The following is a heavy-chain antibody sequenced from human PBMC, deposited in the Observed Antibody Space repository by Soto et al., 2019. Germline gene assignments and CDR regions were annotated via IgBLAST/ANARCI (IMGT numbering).Heavy chain of an antibody. J-gene: IGHJ3*02. D-gene: IGHD3-10*01. Sequence: GGSLRLSCAASGFTFSNYAMSWVRQAPGKGLEWVSLVSATAGTTYYTDSVKGRFTISRDNSKNTLYLQMNSLRAEDTAVYYCANGQFGAFFAFDIWGQGTMVTVSS. CDR1: GFTFSNYA. CDR3: ANGQFGAFFAFDI. V-gene: IGHV3-23*01. CDR2: VSATAGTT.